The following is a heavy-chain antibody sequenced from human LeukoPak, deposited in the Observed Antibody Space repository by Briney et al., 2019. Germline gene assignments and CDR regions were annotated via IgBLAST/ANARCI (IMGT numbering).Heavy chain of an antibody. CDR1: GGSISSTSYY. CDR2: IYYSGST. V-gene: IGHV4-39*01. D-gene: IGHD6-19*01. CDR3: ARLPWTDSSGWYMFDY. Sequence: PSGTLSLTCTVSGGSISSTSYYWGWIRQPPGKGLEWIGSIYYSGSTYYNPSLKSRVTISVDTSKNQFSLKLSSVTAADTALYYCARLPWTDSSGWYMFDYWGQGTLVIVSS. J-gene: IGHJ4*02.